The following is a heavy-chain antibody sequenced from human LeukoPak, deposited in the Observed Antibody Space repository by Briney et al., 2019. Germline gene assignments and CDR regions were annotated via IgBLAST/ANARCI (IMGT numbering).Heavy chain of an antibody. V-gene: IGHV3-23*01. Sequence: GGSLRLSCAACGFSFNSAAITCVRQAPGKGLEWVSLVSSSGANSYYADSVKGRFTISRDNSKNTLYLQMNSLRAEDTAIYYCAKDMQLSYWGQGTLVTVSS. J-gene: IGHJ4*02. CDR3: AKDMQLSY. CDR1: GFSFNSAA. CDR2: VSSSGANS. D-gene: IGHD2-2*01.